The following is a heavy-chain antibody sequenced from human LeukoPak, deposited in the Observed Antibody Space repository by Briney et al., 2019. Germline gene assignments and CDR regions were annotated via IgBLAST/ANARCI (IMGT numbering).Heavy chain of an antibody. J-gene: IGHJ4*02. CDR1: GFTFSSYW. CDR2: INSDGSTT. V-gene: IGHV3-74*01. CDR3: TRTYYGSGTYSQSDF. Sequence: GGSLRLSCAASGFTFSSYWMHWVRQAPGKGLVWVSRINSDGSTTSYADSVKGRFTISRDNAKNTLYLQMNSLRVEDTAVYYCTRTYYGSGTYSQSDFWGQGTLVTVSS. D-gene: IGHD3-10*01.